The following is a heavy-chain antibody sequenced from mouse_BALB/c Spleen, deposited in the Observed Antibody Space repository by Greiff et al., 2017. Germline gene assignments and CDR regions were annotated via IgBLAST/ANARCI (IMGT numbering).Heavy chain of an antibody. D-gene: IGHD2-14*01. Sequence: QVHVKQSGAELVRPGVSVKISCKGSGYTFTDYAMHWVKQSHAKSLEWIGVISTYYGDASYNQKFKGKATMTVDKSSSTAYMELARLTSEDSAIYYCARGYGYAMDYWGQGTSVTVSS. J-gene: IGHJ4*01. CDR1: GYTFTDYA. CDR3: ARGYGYAMDY. CDR2: ISTYYGDA. V-gene: IGHV1S137*01.